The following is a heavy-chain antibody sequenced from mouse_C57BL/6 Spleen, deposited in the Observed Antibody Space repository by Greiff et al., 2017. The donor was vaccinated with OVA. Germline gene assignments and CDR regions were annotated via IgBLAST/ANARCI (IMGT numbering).Heavy chain of an antibody. D-gene: IGHD1-1*01. CDR2: SRNKANDYTT. J-gene: IGHJ1*03. CDR1: GFTFSDFY. Sequence: EVKLVESGGGLVQSGRSLRLSCAPSGFTFSDFYMEWVRQAPGKGLEWIAASRNKANDYTTEYSASVKGRFIVSRDTSQSILYLQMNALRAEDTAIYYGARGSSYGYFDVWGTGTTVTVSS. V-gene: IGHV7-1*01. CDR3: ARGSSYGYFDV.